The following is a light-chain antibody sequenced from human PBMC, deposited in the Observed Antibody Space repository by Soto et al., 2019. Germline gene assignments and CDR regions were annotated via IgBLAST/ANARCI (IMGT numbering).Light chain of an antibody. CDR3: AAWDDSLNGRV. J-gene: IGLJ1*01. CDR1: TSNIGDNT. CDR2: SNY. V-gene: IGLV1-44*01. Sequence: QSVPTQPPSASGTPGQRVTISCSGSTSNIGDNTVSWYQHLPGTAPKLLIYSNYQRPSGVPDRFSGSKSGTSASLAISGLQSEDEADYYCAAWDDSLNGRVFGTGTNVTVL.